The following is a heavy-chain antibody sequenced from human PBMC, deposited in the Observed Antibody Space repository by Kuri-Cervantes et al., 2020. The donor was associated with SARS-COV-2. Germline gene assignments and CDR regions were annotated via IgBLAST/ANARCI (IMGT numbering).Heavy chain of an antibody. CDR2: INHSGST. CDR3: ARGSIGYSSGWSYWYFDL. CDR1: GGSFSGYY. D-gene: IGHD6-19*01. J-gene: IGHJ2*01. Sequence: GSLRLSCAVYGGSFSGYYWSWIRQPPGKGLEWIGEINHSGSTNYNPSLKSRVTISVDTSKNQFSLKLSSVTAADTAVYYCARGSIGYSSGWSYWYFDLWGRGTLVTVSS. V-gene: IGHV4-34*01.